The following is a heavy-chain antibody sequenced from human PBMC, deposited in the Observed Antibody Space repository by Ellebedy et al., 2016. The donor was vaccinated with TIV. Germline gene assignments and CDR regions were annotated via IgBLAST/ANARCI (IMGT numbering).Heavy chain of an antibody. Sequence: AASVKVSCKASGGTFSSYAISWVRQAPGQGLEWMGGIIPIFGTENYAQKFQGRVTLTADKSTSTAYMELSSLRSEDTAVYYCARDGRSGWFANWFDPWGQGTLVTVSS. D-gene: IGHD6-19*01. CDR3: ARDGRSGWFANWFDP. V-gene: IGHV1-69*06. CDR1: GGTFSSYA. J-gene: IGHJ5*02. CDR2: IIPIFGTE.